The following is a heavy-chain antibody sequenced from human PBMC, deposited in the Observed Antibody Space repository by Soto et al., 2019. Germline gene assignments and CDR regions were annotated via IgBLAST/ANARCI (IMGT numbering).Heavy chain of an antibody. Sequence: EVQLLESGGGLVQPGGSLRLSCAASGFTFSSYAMSWVRQAPGKGLEWVSAISGSGGSTYYADSVKGRFTISRDNSKNTLYLQMNSLRAEDTAVYYCAKDLRGETIFAKFLEPYYYGMDVWGQGTTVTVSS. CDR1: GFTFSSYA. V-gene: IGHV3-23*01. CDR2: ISGSGGST. D-gene: IGHD3-3*01. J-gene: IGHJ6*02. CDR3: AKDLRGETIFAKFLEPYYYGMDV.